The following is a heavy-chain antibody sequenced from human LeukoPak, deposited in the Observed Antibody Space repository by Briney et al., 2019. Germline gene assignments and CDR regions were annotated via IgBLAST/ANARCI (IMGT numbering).Heavy chain of an antibody. J-gene: IGHJ6*02. CDR3: ARVPPYDNGPSGAAYDSGMDV. CDR2: MNPNSFNT. CDR1: GDYFRNYD. Sequence: ASVKVSCKASGDYFRNYDINWVRQATGQGREWMGWMNPNSFNTGYVQKFQGRVTMTMDISVSTAFMELSSLRSEDTAVYYCARVPPYDNGPSGAAYDSGMDVWGQGTAVTVSS. V-gene: IGHV1-8*02. D-gene: IGHD4/OR15-4a*01.